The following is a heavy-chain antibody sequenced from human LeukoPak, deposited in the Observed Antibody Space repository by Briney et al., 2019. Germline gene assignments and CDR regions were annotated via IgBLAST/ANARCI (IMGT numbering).Heavy chain of an antibody. J-gene: IGHJ4*02. D-gene: IGHD1-26*01. CDR1: GYTFTGYY. Sequence: ASVKVSCKASGYTFTGYYVHWVRQAPGQGLEWMGWISAYNGNTNYAQKLQGRVTMTTDTSTSTAYMELRSLRSDDTAVYYCARDHQGATEGFDYWGQGTLVTVSS. V-gene: IGHV1-18*04. CDR2: ISAYNGNT. CDR3: ARDHQGATEGFDY.